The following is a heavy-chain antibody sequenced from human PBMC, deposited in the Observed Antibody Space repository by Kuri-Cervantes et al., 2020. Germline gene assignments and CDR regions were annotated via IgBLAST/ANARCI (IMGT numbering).Heavy chain of an antibody. D-gene: IGHD2-15*01. CDR2: ISYDGSNK. CDR1: GFTFSSYS. Sequence: LSLTCAASGFTFSSYSMNWVRQAPGKGLEWVAVISYDGSNKYYADSVKGRFTISRDNSKNTLYLQMNSLRAEDTAVYYCARAQIGYCSGGSCYYLYYYYGMDVWGQGTTVTVSS. J-gene: IGHJ6*02. V-gene: IGHV3-30*03. CDR3: ARAQIGYCSGGSCYYLYYYYGMDV.